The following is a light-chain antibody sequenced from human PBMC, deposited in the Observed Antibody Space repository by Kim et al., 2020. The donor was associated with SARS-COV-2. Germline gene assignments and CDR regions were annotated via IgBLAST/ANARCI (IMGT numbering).Light chain of an antibody. CDR1: QSIGTS. V-gene: IGKV1-5*03. CDR2: KAS. Sequence: LSAFVGDRLTITCRASQSIGTSLAWFKQKSGKATKVLIYKASSLESGVPARFSGSGSGTEFTITISSLQPDDFATYYCQQYYRYSTFGQGTKLEI. CDR3: QQYYRYST. J-gene: IGKJ2*01.